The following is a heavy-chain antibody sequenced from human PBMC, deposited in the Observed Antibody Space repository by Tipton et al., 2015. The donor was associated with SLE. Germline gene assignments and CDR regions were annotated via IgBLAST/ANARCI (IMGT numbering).Heavy chain of an antibody. CDR1: GGSITNSNYF. D-gene: IGHD1-14*01. Sequence: TLSLTCSVSGGSITNSNYFWSWIRQSAGKGLEWIGRIYPSGYTNNNPSLESRVTISVDTSKNQFSLKLSSVTVADTAIYYCARIQRSYGNGIDYWGQGTLVTASS. CDR3: ARIQRSYGNGIDY. J-gene: IGHJ4*02. V-gene: IGHV4-61*02. CDR2: IYPSGYT.